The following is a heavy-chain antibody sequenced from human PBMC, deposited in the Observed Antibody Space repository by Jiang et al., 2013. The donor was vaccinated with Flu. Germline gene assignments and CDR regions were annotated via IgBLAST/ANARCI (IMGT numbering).Heavy chain of an antibody. CDR2: IYPGDSDT. V-gene: IGHV5-51*01. D-gene: IGHD2/OR15-2a*01. Sequence: WVRQMPGKGLEWMGIIYPGDSDTRYSPPFQGQVTMSADKSISTAYLQWSSLKASDTAMYYCARSMAFPDAFDIWGQGTIVAVSS. CDR3: ARSMAFPDAFDI. J-gene: IGHJ3*02.